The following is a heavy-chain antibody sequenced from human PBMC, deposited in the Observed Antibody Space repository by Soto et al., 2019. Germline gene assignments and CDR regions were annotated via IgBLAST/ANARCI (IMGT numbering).Heavy chain of an antibody. CDR1: GGSFSGYY. V-gene: IGHV4-34*01. D-gene: IGHD2-15*01. CDR2: INHSGST. J-gene: IGHJ6*02. Sequence: QVQLQQWDAGLLKPSETLSLTCAVYGGSFSGYYWSWIRQPPGKGLEWIGEINHSGSTNYNPSLKSRVTISVDTSKNQFSLKLSSVTAADTAVYYCARVALIGYYYGMDVWGQGTTVTVSS. CDR3: ARVALIGYYYGMDV.